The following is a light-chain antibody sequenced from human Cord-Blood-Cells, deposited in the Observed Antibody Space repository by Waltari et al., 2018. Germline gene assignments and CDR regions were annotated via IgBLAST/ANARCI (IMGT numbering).Light chain of an antibody. V-gene: IGKV2-28*01. CDR1: QSLLHSNGYNY. CDR2: LGS. J-gene: IGKJ2*03. Sequence: DIVMTQSPLSLPVTPGEPASFSCRSSQSLLHSNGYNYLDWYLQKPGQSPQLLIYLGSNRASGVPDRFCGSGSGTDFTLKISRVEAEDVGVYYCMQALQTPYSFGQGTKLEIK. CDR3: MQALQTPYS.